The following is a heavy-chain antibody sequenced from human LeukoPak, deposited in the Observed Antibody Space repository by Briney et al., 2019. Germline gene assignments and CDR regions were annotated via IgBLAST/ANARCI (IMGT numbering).Heavy chain of an antibody. J-gene: IGHJ5*02. V-gene: IGHV1-2*02. CDR3: ARDRPNNWFDP. Sequence: ASVKVSCKASGYTFTGYYIHWVRQAPGQGLEWMGWINPKSGGANYAQKFQGRVTLTRDTSIATAYMELNRLTSDDTALYYCARDRPNNWFDPWGQGTLVTVSS. CDR2: INPKSGGA. CDR1: GYTFTGYY.